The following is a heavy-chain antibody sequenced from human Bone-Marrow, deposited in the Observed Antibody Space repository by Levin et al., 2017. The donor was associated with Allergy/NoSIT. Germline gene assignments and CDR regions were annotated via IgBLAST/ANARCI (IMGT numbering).Heavy chain of an antibody. CDR3: AKGLGASLIYGMDV. CDR2: ISGSGGST. V-gene: IGHV3-23*01. J-gene: IGHJ6*02. Sequence: GGSLRLSCAASAFTFSSFAMTWVRQAPGKGLEWVSTISGSGGSTYYADSVKGRFTMSRDNSKNTLYLQMNSLRAEDTAEYYCAKGLGASLIYGMDVWGQGTTVTVSS. D-gene: IGHD1-26*01. CDR1: AFTFSSFA.